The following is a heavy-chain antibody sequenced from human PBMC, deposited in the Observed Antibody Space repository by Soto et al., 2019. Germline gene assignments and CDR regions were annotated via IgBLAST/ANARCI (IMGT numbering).Heavy chain of an antibody. CDR2: MYYSGST. V-gene: IGHV4-30-4*01. CDR3: ARDEYGGNSGFPLYYGMDV. J-gene: IGHJ6*02. CDR1: GGSISSGDYY. Sequence: PSETLSLTCTVSGGSISSGDYYWSWIRQPPGKGLEWIGYMYYSGSTYYNPSLKSRVTISVDTSKNQFSLKLSSVTAADTAVYYCARDEYGGNSGFPLYYGMDVWGQGTTVTVSS. D-gene: IGHD4-17*01.